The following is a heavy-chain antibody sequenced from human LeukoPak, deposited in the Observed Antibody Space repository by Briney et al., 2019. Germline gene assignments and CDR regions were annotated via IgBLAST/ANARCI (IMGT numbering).Heavy chain of an antibody. Sequence: TSETLSLTCTVSGGSISSYYWSWIRQPAGKGLEWIGRIYTSGSTNYNPSLKSRVTMSVDTSKNQFSLKLSSVTAADTAVYYCARDLRIAAAGKGGGWFDPWGQGTLVTVSS. V-gene: IGHV4-4*07. CDR1: GGSISSYY. D-gene: IGHD6-13*01. CDR2: IYTSGST. J-gene: IGHJ5*02. CDR3: ARDLRIAAAGKGGGWFDP.